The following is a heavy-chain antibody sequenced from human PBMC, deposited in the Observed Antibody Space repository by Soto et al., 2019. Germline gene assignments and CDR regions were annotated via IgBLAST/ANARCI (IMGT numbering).Heavy chain of an antibody. V-gene: IGHV1-46*01. CDR1: GYTFTSYY. J-gene: IGHJ3*02. D-gene: IGHD3-22*01. Sequence: VASVKVSCKASGYTFTSYYMHWVRQAPGQGLEWMGIINPSGGSTSYAQKFQGRVTMTRDTSTSTVYMELSSLRSEDTAVYYCARARYYDSSGYSNDAFDIWGQGTMVTVSS. CDR2: INPSGGST. CDR3: ARARYYDSSGYSNDAFDI.